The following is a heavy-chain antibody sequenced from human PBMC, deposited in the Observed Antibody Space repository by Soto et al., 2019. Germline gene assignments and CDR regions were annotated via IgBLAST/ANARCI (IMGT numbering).Heavy chain of an antibody. J-gene: IGHJ4*02. CDR2: ISYDGSNK. D-gene: IGHD2-21*02. Sequence: QVQLVESGGGVVQPGRSRRLSCAASGFTFISYGMPWVRQAPGKGLAWVAVISYDGSNKYYADSVKGRFTISRDNSKNTLYLQMNSLRAEDTAVYYCAKDSRIVVVTAPYDYWGQGTLVTVSS. CDR3: AKDSRIVVVTAPYDY. V-gene: IGHV3-30*18. CDR1: GFTFISYG.